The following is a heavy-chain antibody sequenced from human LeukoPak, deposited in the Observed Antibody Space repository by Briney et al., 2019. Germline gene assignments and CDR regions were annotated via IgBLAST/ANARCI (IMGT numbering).Heavy chain of an antibody. V-gene: IGHV1-2*02. CDR1: GYTFTGYY. CDR2: INPNSGGT. CDR3: ARTNYYDSSGYYYDY. D-gene: IGHD3-22*01. Sequence: GASVKVSSKASGYTFTGYYMHWVRQAPGQGLEWMGWINPNSGGTNYAQKFQGRVTMTRDTSISTAYMELSRLRSDDTAVYYCARTNYYDSSGYYYDYWGQGTLVTVSS. J-gene: IGHJ4*02.